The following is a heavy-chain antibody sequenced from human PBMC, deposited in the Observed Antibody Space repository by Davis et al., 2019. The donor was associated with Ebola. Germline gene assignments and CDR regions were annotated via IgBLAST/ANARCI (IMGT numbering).Heavy chain of an antibody. Sequence: GGSLRLSCAASGFTFSAYSMNWIRQAPGKGLEWLSYISSIDSTIYYADSVKGRFTISRDNSKNTVNLQMNSLRAEDTAVYYCARAVQGVAATVPYYFYGMDVWGQGTTVTVSS. CDR2: ISSIDSTI. D-gene: IGHD6-25*01. V-gene: IGHV3-48*01. J-gene: IGHJ6*02. CDR1: GFTFSAYS. CDR3: ARAVQGVAATVPYYFYGMDV.